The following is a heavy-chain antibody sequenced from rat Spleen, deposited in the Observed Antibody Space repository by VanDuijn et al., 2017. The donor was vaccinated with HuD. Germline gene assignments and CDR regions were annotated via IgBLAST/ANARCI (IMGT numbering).Heavy chain of an antibody. CDR2: ISSDGSTT. CDR1: GFTFNNYW. V-gene: IGHV5-31*01. J-gene: IGHJ2*01. D-gene: IGHD1-11*01. Sequence: EVQLVESGGGLVQPGRSLKLSCVASGFTFNNYWMTWIRQAPGKGLEWVATISSDGSTTYYRDSVKGRFTISRDNAKRTLFLQMDSLRSEDTATYYCTRGLATTECPYYFDYWGQGVMVTVSS. CDR3: TRGLATTECPYYFDY.